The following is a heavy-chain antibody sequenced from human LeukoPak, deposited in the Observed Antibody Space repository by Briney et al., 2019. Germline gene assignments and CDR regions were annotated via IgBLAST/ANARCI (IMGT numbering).Heavy chain of an antibody. Sequence: ASVKVSCKASGYTFATYSISWMRQAPGQGLERMGWISAYNGNTNYAQKFQDRVTMTTDTSTSTAYMELRSLRSDDTAVYYCARDLDIVVVVAANPSGYWGQGTLVTVSS. V-gene: IGHV1-18*01. CDR3: ARDLDIVVVVAANPSGY. J-gene: IGHJ4*02. CDR1: GYTFATYS. D-gene: IGHD2-15*01. CDR2: ISAYNGNT.